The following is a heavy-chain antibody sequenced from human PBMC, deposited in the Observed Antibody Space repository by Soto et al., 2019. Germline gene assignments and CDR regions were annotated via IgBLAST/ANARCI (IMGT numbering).Heavy chain of an antibody. CDR2: IIPIFGTA. CDR3: ASFYGSGRDFDY. J-gene: IGHJ4*02. V-gene: IGHV1-69*05. D-gene: IGHD3-10*01. CDR1: GGTFSSYA. Sequence: SVKVSCKASGGTFSSYAISWVRQAPGQGLEWMGGIIPIFGTANYAQKFQGRVTMTRNTSISTAYMELSSLRSEDTAVYYCASFYGSGRDFDYWGQGTLVTVS.